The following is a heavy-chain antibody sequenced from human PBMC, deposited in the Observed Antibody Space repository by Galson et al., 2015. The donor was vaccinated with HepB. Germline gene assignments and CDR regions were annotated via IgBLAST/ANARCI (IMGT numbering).Heavy chain of an antibody. CDR2: INAGNGNT. D-gene: IGHD6-13*01. CDR3: ARVVYSSWPDNWFDP. V-gene: IGHV1-3*01. J-gene: IGHJ5*02. CDR1: GYTFTSYA. Sequence: SVKVSCKASGYTFTSYAMHWVRQAPGQRLEWMGWINAGNGNTKYSQKFQGRVTITRDTSASTAYMELSSLRSEDTAVYYCARVVYSSWPDNWFDPWGQGTLVTVSS.